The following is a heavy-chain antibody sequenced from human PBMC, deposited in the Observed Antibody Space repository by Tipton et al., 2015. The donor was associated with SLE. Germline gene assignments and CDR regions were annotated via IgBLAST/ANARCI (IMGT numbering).Heavy chain of an antibody. J-gene: IGHJ4*02. CDR3: ARLDHGSGIGS. D-gene: IGHD3-10*01. CDR2: VYHSGST. Sequence: TLSLTCAVSDYSIKNGDNWGWIRQPPGKGLEWIGTVYHSGSTQYNPSLKSRVTISVDTSKNQFSLKMTSVTAADTAVYHCARLDHGSGIGSWGQGTLVTVSS. CDR1: DYSIKNGDN. V-gene: IGHV4-38-2*01.